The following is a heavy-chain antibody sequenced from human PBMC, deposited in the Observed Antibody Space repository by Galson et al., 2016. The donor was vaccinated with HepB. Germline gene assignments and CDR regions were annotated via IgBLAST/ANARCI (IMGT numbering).Heavy chain of an antibody. Sequence: SVKVSCKASGYTFTSYYVHWVRQAPRQGLEWMGVINPSGGTTSYAQKFQGRVTMTRDTSTSTVYMELSSLRSEDTAVYYCARSSGWHTTYDYWGQGTLVTVSS. D-gene: IGHD6-19*01. CDR3: ARSSGWHTTYDY. V-gene: IGHV1-46*01. CDR2: INPSGGTT. CDR1: GYTFTSYY. J-gene: IGHJ4*02.